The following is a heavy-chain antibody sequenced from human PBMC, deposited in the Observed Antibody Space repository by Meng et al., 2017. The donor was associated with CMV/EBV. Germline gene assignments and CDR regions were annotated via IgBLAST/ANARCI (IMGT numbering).Heavy chain of an antibody. D-gene: IGHD2-2*01. Sequence: GESLNISCAASGFTFSSYAMSWVRQAPGKGLEWVSAISGSGGSTYYADSVKGRFTISRDNSKNTLYLQMNSLRAEDTAVYYCLPRPAANAEYFQHWGQGTLVTVSS. CDR1: GFTFSSYA. J-gene: IGHJ1*01. CDR3: LPRPAANAEYFQH. CDR2: ISGSGGST. V-gene: IGHV3-23*01.